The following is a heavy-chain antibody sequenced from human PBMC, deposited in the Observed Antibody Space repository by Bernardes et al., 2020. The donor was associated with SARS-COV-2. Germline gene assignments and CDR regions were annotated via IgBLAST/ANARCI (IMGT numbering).Heavy chain of an antibody. CDR3: ASEKRGYCSSTSCYGLYYYYGMDV. D-gene: IGHD2-2*01. Sequence: GGSLRLSRAASGFTFSSYSMNWVRQAPGKGLEWVSSISSSSSYIYYADSVKGRFTISRDNAKNSLYLQMNSLRAEDTAVYYCASEKRGYCSSTSCYGLYYYYGMDVWGQGTTVTVSS. CDR1: GFTFSSYS. J-gene: IGHJ6*02. V-gene: IGHV3-21*01. CDR2: ISSSSSYI.